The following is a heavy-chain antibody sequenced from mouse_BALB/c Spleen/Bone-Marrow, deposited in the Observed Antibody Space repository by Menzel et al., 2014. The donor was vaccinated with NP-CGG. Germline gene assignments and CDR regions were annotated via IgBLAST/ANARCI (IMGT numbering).Heavy chain of an antibody. D-gene: IGHD2-14*01. J-gene: IGHJ1*01. Sequence: EVQLQQSGAELVKPGASVKLSCTASGFNINDTYLHWVKQRPEQGLDWIGRIDPAIFTKYDPKFQGKATITADTSSNTAYLHHSSLTSEDTAVYYCASYRYGWYFDVWGAETTVTVSS. CDR1: GFNINDTY. CDR2: IDPAIFT. CDR3: ASYRYGWYFDV. V-gene: IGHV14-3*02.